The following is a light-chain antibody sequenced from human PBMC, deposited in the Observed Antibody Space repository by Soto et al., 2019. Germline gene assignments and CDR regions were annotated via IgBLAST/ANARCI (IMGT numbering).Light chain of an antibody. Sequence: KVLTQSPGTLSLYPGERATLSYRASQSVSNNYLAWYQQKPGQAPRLLIYGASSRATGIPDRFSGSGSGTDFTLTISRLEPEDFAVYYCQQYGSSPPWTFGQGTKVDI. CDR1: QSVSNNY. J-gene: IGKJ1*01. V-gene: IGKV3-20*01. CDR3: QQYGSSPPWT. CDR2: GAS.